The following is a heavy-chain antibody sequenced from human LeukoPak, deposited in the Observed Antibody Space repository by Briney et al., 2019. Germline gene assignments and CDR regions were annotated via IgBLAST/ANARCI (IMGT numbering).Heavy chain of an antibody. D-gene: IGHD3-10*01. J-gene: IGHJ5*02. CDR3: TRSHYGP. CDR2: IKGKSAGGTT. Sequence: GGSLRLSCAASGFTFSDDWMNWVRQAPGKGLEWVGHIKGKSAGGTTDYAAPVKGRFTISRDDSRSMLYLQMNSLKTEDTALYYCTRSHYGPWGQGTLVTVSS. CDR1: GFTFSDDW. V-gene: IGHV3-15*01.